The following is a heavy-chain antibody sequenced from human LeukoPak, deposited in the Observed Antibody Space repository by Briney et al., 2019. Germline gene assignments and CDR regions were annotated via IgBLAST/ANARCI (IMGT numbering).Heavy chain of an antibody. CDR3: ARRRYSESSQHFDY. D-gene: IGHD1-26*01. CDR1: GFTFSSYE. V-gene: IGHV3-48*03. Sequence: GGSLRLSCAASGFTFSSYEMNWVRQAPGKGLEWVSYISSSGTTIYYADSVKGRFTISRDNAKNSLYLQMNSLRAEDTAVYYCARRRYSESSQHFDYWGQGTLVTVSS. J-gene: IGHJ4*02. CDR2: ISSSGTTI.